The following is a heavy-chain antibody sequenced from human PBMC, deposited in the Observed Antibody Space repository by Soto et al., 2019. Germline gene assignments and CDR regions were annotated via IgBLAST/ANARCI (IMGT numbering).Heavy chain of an antibody. Sequence: GPTLVNPTHTLTLTCSFSGFSRSTSGAGVRWIRQPPGKALEWRTLIYWNDDKRYIPSLKSRLTITEDTSKNPVFLTLTNMDPVDTAAYYCARMGLPSSSSWGWFDSWGQGTLVTVSS. CDR1: GFSRSTSGAG. V-gene: IGHV2-5*01. CDR3: ARMGLPSSSSWGWFDS. CDR2: IYWNDDK. D-gene: IGHD6-13*01. J-gene: IGHJ5*01.